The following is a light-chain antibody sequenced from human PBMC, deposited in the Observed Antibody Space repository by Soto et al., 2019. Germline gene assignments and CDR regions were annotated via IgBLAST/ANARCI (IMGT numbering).Light chain of an antibody. CDR3: AAWDDSLNGFYV. J-gene: IGLJ1*01. Sequence: QSVLTQPPSASGTPGQRVTFSCSGSSSNIGSNTVNWYQQLPGTAPKLLIYSNNQRPSGVPDRFSGSKSGTSASLAISGLQSEDEADYYCAAWDDSLNGFYVFGIGTKVTVL. CDR1: SSNIGSNT. V-gene: IGLV1-44*01. CDR2: SNN.